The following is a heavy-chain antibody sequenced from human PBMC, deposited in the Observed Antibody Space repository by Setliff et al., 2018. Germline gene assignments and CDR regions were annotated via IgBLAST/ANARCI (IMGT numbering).Heavy chain of an antibody. CDR2: IKQDGSEK. J-gene: IGHJ4*02. CDR3: ARDRGGGLYDY. D-gene: IGHD3-16*01. CDR1: GFSLRIFW. V-gene: IGHV3-7*01. Sequence: GGSLRLSCAASGFSLRIFWMSWVRQTPGRGLEWVATIKQDGSEKFYADSVKGRFTISRDNAKNSLFLQMNSLRAEDTAIYFCARDRGGGLYDYWGLGTLVTVS.